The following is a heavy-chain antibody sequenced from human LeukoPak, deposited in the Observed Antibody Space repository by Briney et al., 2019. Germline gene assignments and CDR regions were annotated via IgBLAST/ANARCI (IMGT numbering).Heavy chain of an antibody. CDR3: ATFRWGVGFEY. D-gene: IGHD3-16*01. CDR1: GGPFSSYY. CDR2: INHSGST. J-gene: IGHJ4*02. Sequence: PSETLSLTCAVYGGPFSSYYWTCIRQAPGKWLEWIGEINHSGSTNYNPSLKSPVAISVDTSRNQFSLKLNSLTAADTAVYYCATFRWGVGFEYWGQGTLVTVSS. V-gene: IGHV4-34*01.